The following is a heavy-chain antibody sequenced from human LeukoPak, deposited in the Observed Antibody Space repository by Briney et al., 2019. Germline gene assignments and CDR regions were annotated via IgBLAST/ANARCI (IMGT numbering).Heavy chain of an antibody. CDR2: ISSSSSYI. V-gene: IGHV3-21*01. CDR1: GFTFSSYS. D-gene: IGHD6-19*01. Sequence: PGGSLRLSCAASGFTFSSYSMNWVRQAPGKGLEWVSSISSSSSYIYYADSVKGRFTISRDNAKNSLYQQMNSLRAEDTAVYYCAREEYSSGWYYFDYWGQGTLVTVSS. J-gene: IGHJ4*02. CDR3: AREEYSSGWYYFDY.